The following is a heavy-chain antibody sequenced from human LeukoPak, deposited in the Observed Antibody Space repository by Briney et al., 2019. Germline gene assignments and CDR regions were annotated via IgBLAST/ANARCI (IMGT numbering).Heavy chain of an antibody. CDR1: GFSFSSYW. Sequence: GGSLRLSCTASGFSFSSYWMTWVRQAPGKGLEWVADIKEDGSEKSYVDSVKGRFTISRDNARNSLYLQMNSLRAEDTAVYYCARDPYSGTYGDTYYYYMDVWGKGTTVTISS. CDR2: IKEDGSEK. CDR3: ARDPYSGTYGDTYYYYMDV. V-gene: IGHV3-7*01. J-gene: IGHJ6*03. D-gene: IGHD1-26*01.